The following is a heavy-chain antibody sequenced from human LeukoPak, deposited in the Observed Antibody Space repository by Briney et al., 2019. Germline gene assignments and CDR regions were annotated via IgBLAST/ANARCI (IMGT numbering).Heavy chain of an antibody. J-gene: IGHJ3*02. CDR1: GFTFSSYA. V-gene: IGHV3-23*01. Sequence: PGGSLRLSCAASGFTFSSYAMTWVRQAPGKGLEWVSGISGSGGSTYYADSVKGRFTISRDNAKNSLYLQMNSLRAEDTAVYYCAKGLSMVRGLSAFDIWGQGTMVTVSS. CDR2: ISGSGGST. D-gene: IGHD3-10*01. CDR3: AKGLSMVRGLSAFDI.